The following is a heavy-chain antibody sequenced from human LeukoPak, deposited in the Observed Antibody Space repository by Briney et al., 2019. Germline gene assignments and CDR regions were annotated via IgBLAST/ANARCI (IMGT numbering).Heavy chain of an antibody. Sequence: GASVKVSCKASGYTFTGYYMHWVRQAPGLGLEWMGWINPNSGGTNYAQKFQGWVTMTRDTSISTAYMELSRLRSDDTAVYYCARANFLYCSSSTCLFDYWGQGTLVTVSS. V-gene: IGHV1-2*04. CDR3: ARANFLYCSSSTCLFDY. CDR1: GYTFTGYY. CDR2: INPNSGGT. J-gene: IGHJ4*02. D-gene: IGHD2-2*01.